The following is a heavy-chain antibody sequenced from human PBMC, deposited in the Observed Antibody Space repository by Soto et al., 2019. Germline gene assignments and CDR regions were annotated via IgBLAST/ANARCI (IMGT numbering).Heavy chain of an antibody. D-gene: IGHD1-26*01. CDR1: GFTSGYYW. V-gene: IGHV3-7*03. J-gene: IGHJ4*02. CDR2: IKWDASEK. CDR3: AKGVSGSYYSAWLDY. Sequence: GGSLRLSCAASGFTSGYYWMIWVRQVPGKGLEWLATIKWDASEKKYVDSVKGRFTMSRDNAKNSVYLQMNSLRAEDTAVYYCAKGVSGSYYSAWLDYWGQGTLVTVSS.